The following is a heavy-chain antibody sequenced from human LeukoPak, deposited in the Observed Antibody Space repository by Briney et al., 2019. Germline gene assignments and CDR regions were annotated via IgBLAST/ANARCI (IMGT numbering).Heavy chain of an antibody. J-gene: IGHJ3*02. V-gene: IGHV3-30*18. CDR2: ISYDGSNK. D-gene: IGHD6-19*01. CDR3: AKEIMWGAVAAYDAFDI. CDR1: GFTFSSYA. Sequence: GGSLRLSCAASGFTFSSYAMSWVRQAPGKGLEWVAVISYDGSNKYYADSVKGRFTISRDNSKNTLYLQMNSLRAEDTAVYYCAKEIMWGAVAAYDAFDIWGQGTMVTVSS.